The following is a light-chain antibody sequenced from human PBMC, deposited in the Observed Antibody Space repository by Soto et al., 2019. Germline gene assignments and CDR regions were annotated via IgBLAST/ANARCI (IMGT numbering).Light chain of an antibody. Sequence: EIVLTQSPGTLSLSPGERATLSCRASQSVISSSVAWFQQKPGQAPRLLIYGASTRATGIPDRFSGRGTGTDFTLTISRLEPEDFAVYYCQQYGGSPPEITFGQGTRLEIK. V-gene: IGKV3-20*01. J-gene: IGKJ5*01. CDR1: QSVISSS. CDR2: GAS. CDR3: QQYGGSPPEIT.